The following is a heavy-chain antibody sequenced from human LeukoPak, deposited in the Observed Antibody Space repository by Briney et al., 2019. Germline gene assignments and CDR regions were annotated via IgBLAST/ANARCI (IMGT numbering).Heavy chain of an antibody. CDR2: IYYTGST. CDR1: GGSISGYY. CDR3: ARLRSPGDFDY. V-gene: IGHV4-59*12. D-gene: IGHD1-26*01. Sequence: TTSETLSLTCTVSGGSISGYYWSWIRQPPGKGLEWIATIYYTGSTYYNPSLKSRVTISVDTSKNQCSLRLSSVTAADTAMYYCARLRSPGDFDYWGQGTLVTVSS. J-gene: IGHJ4*02.